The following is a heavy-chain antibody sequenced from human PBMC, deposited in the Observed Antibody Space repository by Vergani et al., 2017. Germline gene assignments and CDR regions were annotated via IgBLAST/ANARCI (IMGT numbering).Heavy chain of an antibody. CDR1: GGSISSYY. Sequence: QVQLQESGPGLVKPSETLSLTCTVSGGSISSYYWSWIRQPPGKGLEWIGYIYYSGSTNYNPSLKSRVTISVDTSKNQFSLKLSSVTAADTALYYCARDGYSSSWYPGHIDYWGQGTLVTVSS. D-gene: IGHD6-13*01. CDR2: IYYSGST. CDR3: ARDGYSSSWYPGHIDY. J-gene: IGHJ4*02. V-gene: IGHV4-59*01.